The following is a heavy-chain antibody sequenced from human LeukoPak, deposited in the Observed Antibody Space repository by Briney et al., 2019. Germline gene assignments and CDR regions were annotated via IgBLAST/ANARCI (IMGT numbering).Heavy chain of an antibody. CDR1: GFTFSSYA. CDR3: AKDQGYCSGGSCYSCFDY. D-gene: IGHD2-15*01. Sequence: GGSLRLSCAASGFTFSSYAMSWVRQAPGKGLEWVSAISGSGGSTYYADSVKGRFTISRDNSKNTLYLQMNSLRAEDTAVYYCAKDQGYCSGGSCYSCFDYWGQGTLVTASS. J-gene: IGHJ4*02. V-gene: IGHV3-23*01. CDR2: ISGSGGST.